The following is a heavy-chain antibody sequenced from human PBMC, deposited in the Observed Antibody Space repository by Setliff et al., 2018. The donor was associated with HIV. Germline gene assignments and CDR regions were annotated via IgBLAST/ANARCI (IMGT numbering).Heavy chain of an antibody. V-gene: IGHV4-4*07. CDR2: IYTSGST. D-gene: IGHD2-15*01. CDR1: GGSISSYY. Sequence: SETLSLTCTVSGGSISSYYWSWIRQPAGKGLEWIGRIYTSGSTNYNPSLKGRVTISVDTSRNQFSLNLSSVTAADTAVYYCARFPLLHKNAFDIWGQGTMVTVSS. J-gene: IGHJ3*02. CDR3: ARFPLLHKNAFDI.